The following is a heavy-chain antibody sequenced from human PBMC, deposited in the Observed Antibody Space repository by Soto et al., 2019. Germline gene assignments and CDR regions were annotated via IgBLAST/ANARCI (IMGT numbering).Heavy chain of an antibody. V-gene: IGHV4-39*01. CDR1: GGSISSGYY. Sequence: QLQLQESGPGLVKPSETLSLSCTVSGGSISSGYYWGWIRQPPGKGLEWIGSIYYSGTTYYNPSLKSRPTISVDTSKNQFSLKLSSATAADTAVYYCASLPFYYDSSGYYNEYFQHWGQGTLVTVSS. J-gene: IGHJ1*01. D-gene: IGHD3-22*01. CDR3: ASLPFYYDSSGYYNEYFQH. CDR2: IYYSGTT.